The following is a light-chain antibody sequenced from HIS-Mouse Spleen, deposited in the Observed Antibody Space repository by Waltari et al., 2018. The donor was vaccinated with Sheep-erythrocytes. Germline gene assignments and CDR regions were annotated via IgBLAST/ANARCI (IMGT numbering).Light chain of an antibody. CDR3: CSYAGSYNHV. Sequence: QSALTQPRSVSGSPGQSVTISCTGPSSAVGCYNYVPWYQQHPGTAPKLMIYDVSKRPSGVPDRFSGSKSGNTASLTISGLQAEDEADYYCCSYAGSYNHVFATGTKLTVL. CDR1: SSAVGCYNY. J-gene: IGLJ1*01. V-gene: IGLV2-11*01. CDR2: DVS.